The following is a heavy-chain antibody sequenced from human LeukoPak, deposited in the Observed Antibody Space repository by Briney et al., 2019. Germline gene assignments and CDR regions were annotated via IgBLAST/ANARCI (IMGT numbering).Heavy chain of an antibody. D-gene: IGHD2-2*02. CDR3: AKGYCSSSSCYTYAFDI. J-gene: IGHJ3*02. Sequence: QPGGSLRLSCAASGFMFTDHALSWVRQAPGKGLEWVSSISGSGTTTYYADSVKGRFTISRDNSKNTLYLQMNSLRAEDTAVYYCAKGYCSSSSCYTYAFDIWGQGTVVTVSS. CDR2: ISGSGTTT. CDR1: GFMFTDHA. V-gene: IGHV3-23*01.